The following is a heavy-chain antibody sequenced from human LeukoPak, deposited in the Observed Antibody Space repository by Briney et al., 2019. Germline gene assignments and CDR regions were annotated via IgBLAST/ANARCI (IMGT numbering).Heavy chain of an antibody. CDR3: AKHAAAGLRYNWFDP. CDR1: VFTFSNYS. CDR2: VDGSGGST. J-gene: IGHJ5*02. Sequence: GGSLRLSCAVSVFTFSNYSMSWVRQAPGKGLEWVSAVDGSGGSTYYADSVKGRFTISRDNSKNTLYLQVNSLRAEDTALYYCAKHAAAGLRYNWFDPWGQGTLVTVSS. V-gene: IGHV3-23*01. D-gene: IGHD6-13*01.